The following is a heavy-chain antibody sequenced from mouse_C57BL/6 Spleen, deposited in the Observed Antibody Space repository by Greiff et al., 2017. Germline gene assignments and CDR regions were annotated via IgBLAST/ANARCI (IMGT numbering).Heavy chain of an antibody. CDR1: GFTFSSYG. Sequence: EVTLVESGGDLVKPGGSLKLSCAASGFTFSSYGMSWVRQTPDKRLEWVATISSGGSYTYYPDSVKGRFTISRDNAKNTLYLQMSSLKSEDTAMYYCARYYDYDYWGQGTTLTVSS. CDR3: ARYYDYDY. V-gene: IGHV5-6*01. D-gene: IGHD2-4*01. J-gene: IGHJ2*01. CDR2: ISSGGSYT.